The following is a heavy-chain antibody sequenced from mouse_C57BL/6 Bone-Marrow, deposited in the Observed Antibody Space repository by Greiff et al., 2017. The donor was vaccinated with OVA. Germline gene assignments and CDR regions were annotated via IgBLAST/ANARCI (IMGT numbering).Heavy chain of an antibody. CDR3: ARDNFDWYFDV. V-gene: IGHV7-1*01. J-gene: IGHJ1*03. CDR1: GFTFSGFY. CDR2: SRNRADDYTT. Sequence: EVQLVESGGGLVQSGRSLRLSCATSGFTFSGFYMEWVRQAPGKGLEWIAASRNRADDYTTEYRASVKGRFIVSRDTSQSTLYLQINALRAEDSAIYYCARDNFDWYFDVWGTGTTVTVTS.